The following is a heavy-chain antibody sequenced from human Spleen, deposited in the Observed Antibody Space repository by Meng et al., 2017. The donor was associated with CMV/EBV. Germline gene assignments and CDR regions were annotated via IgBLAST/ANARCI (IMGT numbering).Heavy chain of an antibody. D-gene: IGHD3-22*01. V-gene: IGHV3-30*04. CDR2: ISYDGSNK. CDR3: ALDSSYYDSSRPRFDH. CDR1: GFTFSSYA. J-gene: IGHJ4*02. Sequence: GESLKISCAASGFTFSSYAMHWVRQAPGKGLEWVAVISYDGSNKYYADSVKGRFTISRDNSKNTLYLRMNSLRAEDTAVYYCALDSSYYDSSRPRFDHWGQGTLVTVSS.